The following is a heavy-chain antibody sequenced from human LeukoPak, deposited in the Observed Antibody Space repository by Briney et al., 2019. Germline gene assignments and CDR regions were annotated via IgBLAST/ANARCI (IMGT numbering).Heavy chain of an antibody. CDR1: GYTLTGYY. CDR3: ARAPNYCSSTSCQSLGY. Sequence: ASVKVSCKASGYTLTGYYMHWVRQAPGQGLEWMGWINPNSGGTNYAQKFQGRVTMTRDTSISTAYMELSRLRSDDTAVYYCARAPNYCSSTSCQSLGYWGQGTLVTVSS. V-gene: IGHV1-2*02. CDR2: INPNSGGT. J-gene: IGHJ4*02. D-gene: IGHD2-2*01.